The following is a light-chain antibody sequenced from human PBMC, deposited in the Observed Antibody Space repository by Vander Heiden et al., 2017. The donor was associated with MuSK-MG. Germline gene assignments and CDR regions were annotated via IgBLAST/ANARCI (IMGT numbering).Light chain of an antibody. CDR3: TVWDDSLIGQM. V-gene: IGLV1-44*01. J-gene: IGLJ3*02. CDR1: ISNIGSNT. Sequence: QSVLTQPSSASGRPGQSVAICFSEAISNIGSNTVKWYQQLPGTPPKLLSYKNNQRHSGGPDRFSGSKSGTSASLAISGLQSEDEADYYCTVWDDSLIGQMFGGGTKLTVL. CDR2: KNN.